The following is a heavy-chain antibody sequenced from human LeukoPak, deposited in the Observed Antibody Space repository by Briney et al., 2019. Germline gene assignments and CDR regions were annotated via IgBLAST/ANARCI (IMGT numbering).Heavy chain of an antibody. Sequence: PGGSLRLSCAASGFTFISYAMSWVRQAPGKGLEWVSAISSGGDIKYSADSVKGRFTISRDNSKDTLFLQMHRLRPGDTAVYYCVREDTPATANYWGEGTLVTISS. D-gene: IGHD2-21*02. CDR3: VREDTPATANY. V-gene: IGHV3-23*01. CDR1: GFTFISYA. CDR2: ISSGGDIK. J-gene: IGHJ4*02.